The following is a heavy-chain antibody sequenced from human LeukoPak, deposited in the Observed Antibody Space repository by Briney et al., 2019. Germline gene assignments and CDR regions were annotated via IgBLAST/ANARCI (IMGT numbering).Heavy chain of an antibody. V-gene: IGHV4-34*01. Sequence: KPSETLSLTCAVYGGSFSGYYWSWIRQPPGKGLEWIGEISHSGSTNYNPSLKSRVTISVDTSKNQFSLKLSSVTAADTAVHYCARGRMTNGYFDYWGQGTLVTVSS. CDR1: GGSFSGYY. J-gene: IGHJ4*02. CDR3: ARGRMTNGYFDY. CDR2: ISHSGST. D-gene: IGHD4-17*01.